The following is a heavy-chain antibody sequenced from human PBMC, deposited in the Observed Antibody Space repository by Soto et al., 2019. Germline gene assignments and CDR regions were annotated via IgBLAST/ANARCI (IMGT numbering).Heavy chain of an antibody. CDR1: GYTFSSYF. Sequence: ASVKVSCKTSGYTFSSYFIHWVRQAPGQGFEWMGISNPLDGSTTYAQSFQGRVTMTRDTSTSTAYMELSRLRSDDTATYYCARVNWNHVMFAFDYCGQGTLVTFSS. V-gene: IGHV1-46*01. D-gene: IGHD1-1*01. CDR2: SNPLDGST. J-gene: IGHJ4*02. CDR3: ARVNWNHVMFAFDY.